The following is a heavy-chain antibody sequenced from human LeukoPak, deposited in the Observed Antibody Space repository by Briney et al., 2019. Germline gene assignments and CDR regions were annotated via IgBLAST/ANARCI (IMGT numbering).Heavy chain of an antibody. CDR2: IYHSGST. D-gene: IGHD3-9*01. CDR1: GYSISSGYY. J-gene: IGHJ4*02. CDR3: ARDRYYDILTGYSTCFDY. V-gene: IGHV4-38-2*02. Sequence: SETLSLTCTVSGYSISSGYYWGWIRQPPGKGLEWIGSIYHSGSTYYNPSLKGRVTISVDTSKNQFSLKLSSVTAADTAVYYCARDRYYDILTGYSTCFDYWGQGTLVTVSS.